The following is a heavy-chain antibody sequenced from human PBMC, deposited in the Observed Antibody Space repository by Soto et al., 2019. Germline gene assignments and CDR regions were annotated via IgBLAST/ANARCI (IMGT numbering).Heavy chain of an antibody. D-gene: IGHD1-1*01. J-gene: IGHJ4*02. CDR3: ARDNNYYFDH. CDR1: GFSLSSFG. Sequence: QVQLVESGGDVVQPGRSLRLSCSASGFSLSSFGMHWVRQAPGKGLEWVAVMSHDGSFQFFADSVKGRFTISRDISKNTLYLQMNSLRAEDTASYYCARDNNYYFDHWGQGTLVTVSS. CDR2: MSHDGSFQ. V-gene: IGHV3-33*01.